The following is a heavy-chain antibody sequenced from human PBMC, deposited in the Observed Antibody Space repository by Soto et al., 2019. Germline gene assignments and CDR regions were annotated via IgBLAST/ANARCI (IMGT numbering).Heavy chain of an antibody. CDR1: GYSFTSYL. Sequence: XESLKISLQGSGYSFTSYLLVWVRQMPGKGLEWMGIIYPGDSDTRYSPSFQGQVTISADKSISTAYLQWSSLKASDTAMYYCARCTIEARPAHKWFDSWGQGTLVTVSS. D-gene: IGHD6-6*01. J-gene: IGHJ5*01. V-gene: IGHV5-51*01. CDR3: ARCTIEARPAHKWFDS. CDR2: IYPGDSDT.